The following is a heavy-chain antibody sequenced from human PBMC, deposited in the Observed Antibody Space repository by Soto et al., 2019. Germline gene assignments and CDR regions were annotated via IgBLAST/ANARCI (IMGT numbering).Heavy chain of an antibody. J-gene: IGHJ4*02. CDR1: GYTFTSYG. V-gene: IGHV1-18*01. Sequence: QVQLVQSGAEVKMPGASVKVSCKASGYTFTSYGIIWVRQAPGQGLEWMGWINPYNGNTKYAQKLQGRVTMTTDTTTSTAYMELRSLRSDDTAVYYCAKGAGWEPQYSFDYWGQGTLVPVSS. CDR2: INPYNGNT. D-gene: IGHD1-26*01. CDR3: AKGAGWEPQYSFDY.